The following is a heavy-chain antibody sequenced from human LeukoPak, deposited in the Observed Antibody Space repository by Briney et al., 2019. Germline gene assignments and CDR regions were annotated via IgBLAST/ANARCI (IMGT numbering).Heavy chain of an antibody. D-gene: IGHD3-22*01. V-gene: IGHV4-59*01. CDR2: IYYSGST. J-gene: IGHJ4*02. CDR1: GGSISSYY. CDR3: ARMVHDSSGYFSYRFDY. Sequence: PSETLSLTCTVSGGSISSYYWSWIRQPPGKGLEWIGYIYYSGSTNYTPSLKSRVTISVDTSKNQFSLQLTSVTAADTAVYYCARMVHDSSGYFSYRFDYWGQGTLVTVSS.